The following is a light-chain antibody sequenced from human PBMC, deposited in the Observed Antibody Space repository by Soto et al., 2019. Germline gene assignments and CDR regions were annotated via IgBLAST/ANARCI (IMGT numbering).Light chain of an antibody. CDR3: QQYGSSPLFT. J-gene: IGKJ2*01. Sequence: EIVLTQSPGTLSLSTGERATLSCRASQSVSSSYLAWYQQKPGQAPRLLIYGASSRATGIPDRFSGSGSGTDFTLTISRLEREDFAVYYCQQYGSSPLFTFGQGTKLEIK. CDR2: GAS. V-gene: IGKV3-20*01. CDR1: QSVSSSY.